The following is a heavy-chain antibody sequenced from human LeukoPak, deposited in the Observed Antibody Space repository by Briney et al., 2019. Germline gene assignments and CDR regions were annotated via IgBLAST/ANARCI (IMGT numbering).Heavy chain of an antibody. V-gene: IGHV3-9*01. D-gene: IGHD3-16*01. J-gene: IGHJ4*02. CDR1: GFTFDDYA. Sequence: GGSLRLSCAASGFTFDDYAMHWVREAPGKGLEWVSGISWNSGSIGYADSVKGRFTISRDNAKNSLYLQLNSLRAEDTAVYYCAREPNYDYVWGCPPSGGQGTLVTAPS. CDR2: ISWNSGSI. CDR3: AREPNYDYVWGCPPS.